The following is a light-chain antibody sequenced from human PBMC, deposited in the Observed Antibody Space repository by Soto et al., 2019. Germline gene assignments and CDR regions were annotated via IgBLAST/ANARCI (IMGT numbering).Light chain of an antibody. J-gene: IGKJ2*01. Sequence: DIQMTQSPSTLSASVGDRVTITCRARQSISMWLAWYQQKPGKAPKLLIYKASSLESGVPSRFSGSGSGTEFTLTISSLQPDDFATYYCLQYNSYRYTFGQGTKLEIK. CDR2: KAS. V-gene: IGKV1-5*03. CDR1: QSISMW. CDR3: LQYNSYRYT.